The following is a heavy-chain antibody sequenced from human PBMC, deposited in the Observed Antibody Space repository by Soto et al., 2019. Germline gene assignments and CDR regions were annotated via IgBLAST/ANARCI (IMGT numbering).Heavy chain of an antibody. Sequence: GESLKISCKGSGYSFTSYWIGWVRQMPGKGLEWMGIIYPGDSDTRYSPSFQGQVTISADKSISTAYLQWSSLKASDTAMYYCARQVRGIAAAGISYYYYMDVWGKGTTVTVSS. CDR1: GYSFTSYW. D-gene: IGHD6-13*01. CDR3: ARQVRGIAAAGISYYYYMDV. J-gene: IGHJ6*03. V-gene: IGHV5-51*01. CDR2: IYPGDSDT.